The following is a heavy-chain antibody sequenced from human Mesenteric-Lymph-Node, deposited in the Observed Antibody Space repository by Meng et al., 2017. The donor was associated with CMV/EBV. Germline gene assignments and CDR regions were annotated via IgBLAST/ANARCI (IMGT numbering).Heavy chain of an antibody. Sequence: GESLKISCAASGFTFSSYGMHWVRQAPGKGLEWVSSIIGSGAKTFYADSVKGRFTISRDNSNNTLYLQMTSLRAEDTALYYCAKDNWGSNWAVGYFDNWGQGTLVTVSS. J-gene: IGHJ4*02. CDR1: GFTFSSYG. CDR3: AKDNWGSNWAVGYFDN. D-gene: IGHD6-13*01. V-gene: IGHV3-23*01. CDR2: IIGSGAKT.